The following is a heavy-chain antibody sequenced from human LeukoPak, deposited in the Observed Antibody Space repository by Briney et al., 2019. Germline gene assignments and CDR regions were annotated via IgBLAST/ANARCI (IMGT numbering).Heavy chain of an antibody. D-gene: IGHD2-15*01. J-gene: IGHJ5*02. V-gene: IGHV1-58*02. CDR1: GFSFSSSA. CDR2: IVVGSGST. CDR3: AADRRVYCSGGTCYVNWFDP. Sequence: SVKVSCKASGFSFSSSAIQWVRQARGQRLEWIGWIVVGSGSTNYAQKFQERVTITRDMSTSAAYMELSSLRSEDTAVYYCAADRRVYCSGGTCYVNWFDPWGQGTLVTVSS.